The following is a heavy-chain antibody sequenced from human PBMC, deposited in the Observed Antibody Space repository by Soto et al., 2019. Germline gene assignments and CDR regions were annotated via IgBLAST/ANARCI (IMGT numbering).Heavy chain of an antibody. CDR2: IYNSRST. J-gene: IGHJ4*02. Sequence: PSETLSLTCTVSGGSVSSGSYYWSWIRQPPGKGLEWIGYIYNSRSTNYNPSLKSRVSISVDTSKNQFSLKLSSVTAADTAVYYCARLDEALDYWGQGTLVTVPS. CDR3: ARLDEALDY. V-gene: IGHV4-61*01. CDR1: GGSVSSGSYY.